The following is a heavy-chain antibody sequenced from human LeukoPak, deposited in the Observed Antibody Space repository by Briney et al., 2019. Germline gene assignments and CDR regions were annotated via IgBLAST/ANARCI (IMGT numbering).Heavy chain of an antibody. CDR3: ARDHVSSGWYYQLVGY. V-gene: IGHV3-30*04. CDR2: ISYDGSNK. J-gene: IGHJ4*02. Sequence: PGRSLRLSCAASGFTFSSYAMHWVRQAPGKGLEWVAVISYDGSNKYYADSVKGRFTISRDNSKNTLYLQMNSLRAEDTAVYYCARDHVSSGWYYQLVGYWGQGTLVTVSS. D-gene: IGHD6-19*01. CDR1: GFTFSSYA.